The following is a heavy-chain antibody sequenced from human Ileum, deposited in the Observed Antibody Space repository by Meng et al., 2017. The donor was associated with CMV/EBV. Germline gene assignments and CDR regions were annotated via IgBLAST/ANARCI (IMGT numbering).Heavy chain of an antibody. CDR2: ISAYNGNT. CDR3: ARAKEYSSSWFDY. V-gene: IGHV1-18*01. J-gene: IGHJ4*02. D-gene: IGHD6-13*01. CDR1: GYTFTSYG. Sequence: KASGYTFTSYGISWMRQAPGKGLEWMGWISAYNGNTNYAQKLQGRVTMTTDTSTSTAYMELRSLRSDDTAVYYCARAKEYSSSWFDYWGQGTLVTVSS.